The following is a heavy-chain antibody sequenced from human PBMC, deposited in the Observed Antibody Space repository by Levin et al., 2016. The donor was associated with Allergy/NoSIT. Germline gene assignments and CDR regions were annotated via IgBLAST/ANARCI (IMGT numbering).Heavy chain of an antibody. J-gene: IGHJ3*02. CDR3: ARRARITMIVVAGGDDAFDI. CDR2: IIPIFGIA. Sequence: WVRQAPGQGLEWMGGIIPIFGIANYAQKFQGRVTITADKSTSTAYMELSSLRSEDTAVYYCARRARITMIVVAGGDDAFDIWGQGTMVTVSS. D-gene: IGHD3-22*01. V-gene: IGHV1-69*17.